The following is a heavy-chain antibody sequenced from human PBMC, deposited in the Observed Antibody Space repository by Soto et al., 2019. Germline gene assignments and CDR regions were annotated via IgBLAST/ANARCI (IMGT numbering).Heavy chain of an antibody. Sequence: QVQLVESGGGVVQPGRSLRLSCAASGFTFSSYGMHWVRQAPGKGLEGGAVISYDGSNKYYADSVKGRFTISRDNSKNTLYLQMNSLRAEDTAVYYCAKAVGYCSSSSCRDYYYYYGMDVWGQGTTVTVSS. V-gene: IGHV3-30*18. CDR1: GFTFSSYG. D-gene: IGHD2-2*01. J-gene: IGHJ6*02. CDR2: ISYDGSNK. CDR3: AKAVGYCSSSSCRDYYYYYGMDV.